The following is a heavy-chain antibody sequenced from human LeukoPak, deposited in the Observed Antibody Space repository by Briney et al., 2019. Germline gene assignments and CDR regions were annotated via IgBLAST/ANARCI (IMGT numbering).Heavy chain of an antibody. CDR3: AKDPEQQLARPDFDY. CDR1: GGTFSSYT. D-gene: IGHD6-13*01. V-gene: IGHV1-69*04. Sequence: SVKVSCKASGGTFSSYTISWVRQAPGQGLEWMGRIIPILGIANYAQKFQGRVTITADKSTSTAYMELSSLRSEDTAVYYCAKDPEQQLARPDFDYWGQGTLVTVSS. J-gene: IGHJ4*02. CDR2: IIPILGIA.